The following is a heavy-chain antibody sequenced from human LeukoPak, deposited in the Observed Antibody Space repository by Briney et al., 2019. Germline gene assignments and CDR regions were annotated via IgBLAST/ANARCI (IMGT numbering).Heavy chain of an antibody. CDR3: ARAQSNQMATKI. CDR1: GGSISSYY. Sequence: SETLSLTCSVSGGSISSYYWSWIRQPAGKGLEWIGSIYYSGSTYYNPSLKSRVTISVDTSKNQFSLKLSSVTAADTAVYYCARAQSNQMATKIWGQGTLVTVSS. V-gene: IGHV4-4*07. D-gene: IGHD5-24*01. CDR2: IYYSGST. J-gene: IGHJ4*02.